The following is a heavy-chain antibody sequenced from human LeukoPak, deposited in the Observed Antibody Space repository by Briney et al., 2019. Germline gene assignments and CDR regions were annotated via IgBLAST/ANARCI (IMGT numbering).Heavy chain of an antibody. V-gene: IGHV1-69*04. CDR3: ASCFWSGYKSSYYYGMDV. CDR1: GGTFSSYA. CDR2: IIPIFGIA. J-gene: IGHJ6*02. D-gene: IGHD3-3*01. Sequence: ASVKVSCKASGGTFSSYAISWVRQAPGQGLEWMGRIIPIFGIANYAQKFQGRVTITADKSTSTAYMELSSLRSEDTAVYYCASCFWSGYKSSYYYGMDVWGQGTTVTVSS.